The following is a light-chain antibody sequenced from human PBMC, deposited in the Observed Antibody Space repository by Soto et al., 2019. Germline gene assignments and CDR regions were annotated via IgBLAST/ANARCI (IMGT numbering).Light chain of an antibody. V-gene: IGKV1-5*01. J-gene: IGKJ2*01. Sequence: DIQMTQSPSTLSASVGDRVTITCRASQSISSWLAWYQQKPGKAPKLLIYDASSLESGVPSRFSGSGSGTEFTLTISSLQPDDFATYYCQQYNSYRYTLGQGPQLEIK. CDR2: DAS. CDR3: QQYNSYRYT. CDR1: QSISSW.